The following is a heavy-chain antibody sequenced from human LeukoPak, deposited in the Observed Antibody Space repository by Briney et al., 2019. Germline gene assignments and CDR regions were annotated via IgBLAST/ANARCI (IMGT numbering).Heavy chain of an antibody. CDR2: IYYSGST. Sequence: SETLSLTCTVSGGSISSYYWSWIRQPPGRGLEWIGYIYYSGSTNYNPSLKSRVTISLDTSKNQFSLKLTSVTAADTAVYYCAGHHPRNTVDFWGQGTLVTVSS. D-gene: IGHD2/OR15-2a*01. CDR1: GGSISSYY. V-gene: IGHV4-59*08. CDR3: AGHHPRNTVDF. J-gene: IGHJ4*02.